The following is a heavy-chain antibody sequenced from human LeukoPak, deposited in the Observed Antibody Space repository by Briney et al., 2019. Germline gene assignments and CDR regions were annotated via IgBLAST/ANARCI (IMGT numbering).Heavy chain of an antibody. CDR3: ARRATMVRGVII. CDR1: GGSISSSGYY. J-gene: IGHJ4*02. V-gene: IGHV4-39*01. Sequence: SETLSLTCTVSGGSISSSGYYWGWIRQPPGKGLEWIGTIYYSGSTYYNPSLNSRVTISVDTSKNQFSLKLSSVTAADTAVYYCARRATMVRGVIIWGQGTLVTVSS. CDR2: IYYSGST. D-gene: IGHD3-10*01.